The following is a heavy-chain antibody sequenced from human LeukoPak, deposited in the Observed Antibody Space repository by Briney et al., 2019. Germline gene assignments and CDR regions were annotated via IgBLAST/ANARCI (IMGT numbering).Heavy chain of an antibody. CDR2: ISYDGSNK. J-gene: IGHJ4*02. CDR1: GFTFSSYA. CDR3: ARAAIAAHVDY. V-gene: IGHV3-30-3*01. D-gene: IGHD6-13*01. Sequence: PGGSLRLFCAASGFTFSSYAMHWVRQAPGKGLEGVAVISYDGSNKYYADSVKGRFTISRDNSKNTLYLQMNSLRAEDTAVYYCARAAIAAHVDYWGQGTLVTVSS.